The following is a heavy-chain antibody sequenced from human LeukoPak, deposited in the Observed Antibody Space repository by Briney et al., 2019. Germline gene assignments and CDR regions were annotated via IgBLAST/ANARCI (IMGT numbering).Heavy chain of an antibody. CDR2: ISYDGSNK. D-gene: IGHD6-6*01. CDR1: GFTFSSYG. J-gene: IGHJ5*02. CDR3: ARVRLVGNWFDP. V-gene: IGHV3-30*03. Sequence: TGGSLRLSCAASGFTFSSYGMHWVRQAPGKGLEWVAVISYDGSNKYYADSVKGRFTISRDNSKNTLYLQMNSLRAEDTAVYYCARVRLVGNWFDPWGQGTLVTVSS.